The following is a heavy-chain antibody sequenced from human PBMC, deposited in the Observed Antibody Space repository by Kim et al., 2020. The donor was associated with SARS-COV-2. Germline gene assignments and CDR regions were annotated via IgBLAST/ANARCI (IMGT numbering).Heavy chain of an antibody. Sequence: NDAQKLKGRVTMTTDTSTSTAYMELRSLRSDDTAVYYCARDIVATGAFDYWGQGTLVTVSS. V-gene: IGHV1-18*01. D-gene: IGHD5-12*01. CDR3: ARDIVATGAFDY. J-gene: IGHJ4*02.